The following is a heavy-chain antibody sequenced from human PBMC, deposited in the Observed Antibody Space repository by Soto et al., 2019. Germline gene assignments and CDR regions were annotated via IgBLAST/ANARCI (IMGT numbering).Heavy chain of an antibody. D-gene: IGHD1-1*01. CDR3: ARGLERRVLHWFDP. CDR1: GGTFSSYA. Sequence: ASVKVSFKASGGTFSSYAISWVRQAPGQGLEWMGGIIPIFGTANYAQKFQGRVTITADESTSTAYMELSSLRSEDTAVYYCARGLERRVLHWFDPWGQGTLVTVSS. CDR2: IIPIFGTA. V-gene: IGHV1-69*13. J-gene: IGHJ5*02.